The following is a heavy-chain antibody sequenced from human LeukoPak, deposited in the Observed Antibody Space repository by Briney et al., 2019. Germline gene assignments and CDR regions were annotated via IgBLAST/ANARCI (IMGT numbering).Heavy chain of an antibody. V-gene: IGHV1-69*05. J-gene: IGHJ4*02. CDR3: ARQYCSNTSCYFDY. CDR1: GGTFSSYA. Sequence: SVKVSCKASGGTFSSYAISWVRRAPGQGLEWMGGIIPIFGTANYAQKFQGRVTITTDESTSTAYMELSSLRSEDTAVYYCARQYCSNTSCYFDYWGQGTLVTVSS. CDR2: IIPIFGTA. D-gene: IGHD2-2*01.